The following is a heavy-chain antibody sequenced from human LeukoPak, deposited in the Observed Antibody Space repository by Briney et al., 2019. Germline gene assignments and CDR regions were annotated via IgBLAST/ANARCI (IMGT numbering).Heavy chain of an antibody. CDR1: GFTFSSYW. D-gene: IGHD2-15*01. J-gene: IGHJ3*02. Sequence: GGSLRLSCAASGFTFSSYWMHWVRQAPGKGLVWVSRINSDGSTTSYADSVKGRFTISRDNARNTLYLQMNSLRAEDTAVYYCARDRGRSGGGVLDIWGQGTMVIVSS. CDR2: INSDGSTT. CDR3: ARDRGRSGGGVLDI. V-gene: IGHV3-74*01.